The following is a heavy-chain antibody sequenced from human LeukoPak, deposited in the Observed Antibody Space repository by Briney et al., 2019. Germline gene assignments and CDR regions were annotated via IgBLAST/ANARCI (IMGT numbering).Heavy chain of an antibody. CDR2: IYPSDSDT. CDR1: GYSFTTYW. V-gene: IGHV5-51*01. J-gene: IGHJ4*02. CDR3: ARRVTQVDY. Sequence: GEALKISCETSGYSFTTYWVAWVRQMPGKGLEWMGIIYPSDSDTRYSPSFEDHVTMSVDKSLQTVYLQWRSLKASDSGMYYCARRVTQVDYWGQGTLVTVSS. D-gene: IGHD3-10*01.